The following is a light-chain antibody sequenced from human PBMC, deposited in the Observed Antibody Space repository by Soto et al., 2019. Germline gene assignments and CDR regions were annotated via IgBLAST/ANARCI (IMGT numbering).Light chain of an antibody. J-gene: IGKJ4*01. Sequence: DVVMTQSPLSLPVTLGQPASISCRSSQGLVYRDGNTYLSWFQQRPGQSPRRLIYRVSNRDSGVPDRLSGSGSGTDFTLKITRVEAEDVGVYYCMQGTHWPLTFGGGTRVYIK. V-gene: IGKV2-30*01. CDR1: QGLVYRDGNTY. CDR3: MQGTHWPLT. CDR2: RVS.